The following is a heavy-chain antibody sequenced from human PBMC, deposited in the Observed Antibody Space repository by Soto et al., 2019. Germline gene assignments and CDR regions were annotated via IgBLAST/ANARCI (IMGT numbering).Heavy chain of an antibody. CDR2: ISSTNTNR. V-gene: IGHV3-48*02. D-gene: IGHD3-10*01. Sequence: EVRLVESGGGLVQPGGSQRLCCAASGFTFSSYSMNWVRQTPGKGLEWVSYISSTNTNRYYADSVKGRFTISRDNAKNSLYLQMNSLRDEDTAVYYCVRDSLMVRINYNDYYGMDVWGQGTTVTVSS. J-gene: IGHJ6*02. CDR1: GFTFSSYS. CDR3: VRDSLMVRINYNDYYGMDV.